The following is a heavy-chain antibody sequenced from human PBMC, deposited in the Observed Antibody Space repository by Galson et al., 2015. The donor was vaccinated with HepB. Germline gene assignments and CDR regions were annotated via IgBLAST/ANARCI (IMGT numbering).Heavy chain of an antibody. Sequence: SLRLSCAASGFTFSSYDMHWVRQATGKGLEWVSAIGTAGDTYYPGSVKGRFTISRENAKNSLYLQMNSLRAGDTAVYYCARSPGNIVPMSPDAFDIWGQGTMVTVSS. CDR2: IGTAGDT. CDR3: ARSPGNIVPMSPDAFDI. CDR1: GFTFSSYD. D-gene: IGHD5-12*01. V-gene: IGHV3-13*01. J-gene: IGHJ3*02.